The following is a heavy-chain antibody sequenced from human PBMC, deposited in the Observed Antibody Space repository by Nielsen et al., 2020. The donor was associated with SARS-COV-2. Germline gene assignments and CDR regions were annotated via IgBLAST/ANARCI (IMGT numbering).Heavy chain of an antibody. J-gene: IGHJ4*02. D-gene: IGHD5-18*01. CDR2: IIPIFGTA. CDR3: ASCYSYGYMSGYFDY. CDR1: GYSFANYG. V-gene: IGHV1-69*06. Sequence: SVKVSCKASGYSFANYGISWVRQAPGQGLEWMGGIIPIFGTANYAQKFQGRVTITADKSTSTAYMELSSLRSEDTAVYYCASCYSYGYMSGYFDYWGQGTLVTVSS.